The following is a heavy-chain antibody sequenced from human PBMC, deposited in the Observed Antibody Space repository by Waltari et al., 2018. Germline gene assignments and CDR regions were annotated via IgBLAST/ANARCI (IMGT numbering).Heavy chain of an antibody. V-gene: IGHV4-4*02. CDR1: GGSISSSNW. Sequence: QVQLQESGPGLVKPSGTLSLTCAVSGGSISSSNWWSWVRQPPGKGLEWIGEIYHSGSTNYNPSRKSRVTISVDKSKNQFSLKLSSVTAADTAVYYCARDRTYYYDSSGYLDAFDIWGQGTMVTVSS. CDR2: IYHSGST. CDR3: ARDRTYYYDSSGYLDAFDI. J-gene: IGHJ3*02. D-gene: IGHD3-22*01.